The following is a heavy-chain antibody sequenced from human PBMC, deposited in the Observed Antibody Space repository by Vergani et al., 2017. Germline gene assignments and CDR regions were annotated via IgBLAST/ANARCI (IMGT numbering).Heavy chain of an antibody. CDR2: LYHSGST. V-gene: IGHV4-30-2*01. CDR3: ARENWNDRTLDY. J-gene: IGHJ4*02. CDR1: GGSISSGGYY. D-gene: IGHD1-1*01. Sequence: QLQLQESGSGLVKPSQTLSLTCDVSGGSISSGGYYWSWIRQPPGKGLEWIGYLYHSGSTYYNPSLKSRVTISVDRSKNQFSLKLSAVTAADTAVYYCARENWNDRTLDYWGQGTLVTVSS.